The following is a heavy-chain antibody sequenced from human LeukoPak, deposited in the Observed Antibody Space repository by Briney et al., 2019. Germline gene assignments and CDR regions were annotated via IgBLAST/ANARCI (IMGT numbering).Heavy chain of an antibody. CDR3: ARVRIGNILTGYSRLGFDL. CDR1: GGTFSSYA. D-gene: IGHD3-9*01. J-gene: IGHJ2*01. CDR2: IIPIFGTA. V-gene: IGHV1-69*05. Sequence: SVKVSCKASGGTFSSYAISWVRQAPGQGLEWMGGIIPIFGTANYAQKFQGRVTITTDESTSTAYMELSSLRPEDTAVYYCARVRIGNILTGYSRLGFDLWGRGTLVTVSS.